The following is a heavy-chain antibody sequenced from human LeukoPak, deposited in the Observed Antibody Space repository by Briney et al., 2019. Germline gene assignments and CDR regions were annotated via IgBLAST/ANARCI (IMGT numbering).Heavy chain of an antibody. D-gene: IGHD5-12*01. J-gene: IGHJ4*02. CDR3: AREPYSGYADYFDY. Sequence: APVKVSCKASGYTFTGYYMHWVRQAPGQGLEWMGWINPNSGGTNYAQKFQGRVTMTRDTSISTAYMELSRLRSDDTAVYYCAREPYSGYADYFDYWGQGTLVTVSS. CDR2: INPNSGGT. CDR1: GYTFTGYY. V-gene: IGHV1-2*02.